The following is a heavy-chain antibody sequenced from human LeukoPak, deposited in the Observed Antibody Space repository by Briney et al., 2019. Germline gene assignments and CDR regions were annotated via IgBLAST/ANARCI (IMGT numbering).Heavy chain of an antibody. Sequence: GRSLRLSCAASGFTFDDYAMHWVRHAPGKGLEWVSGISWNSGSIGYADSVKGRFTISRDNAKNSLYLQMNSLRAEDTALYYCAKSRRGHDAFDIWGQGTMVTVSS. V-gene: IGHV3-9*01. CDR1: GFTFDDYA. CDR2: ISWNSGSI. CDR3: AKSRRGHDAFDI. J-gene: IGHJ3*02.